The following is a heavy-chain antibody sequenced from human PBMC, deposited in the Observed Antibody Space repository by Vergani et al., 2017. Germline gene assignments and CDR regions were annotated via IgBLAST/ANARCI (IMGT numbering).Heavy chain of an antibody. CDR2: ISGSGGST. Sequence: EVQLLESGGGLVQPGGSLRLSCAASGFTFSSYAMSWVRQAPGKGLEWVSAISGSGGSTYYADSVKGRFTISRDNSKNTLYLQMNSLRAEDMAVYYCAKDLWFGELYGYWGQGTLVTVSS. J-gene: IGHJ4*02. CDR3: AKDLWFGELYGY. V-gene: IGHV3-23*01. CDR1: GFTFSSYA. D-gene: IGHD3-10*01.